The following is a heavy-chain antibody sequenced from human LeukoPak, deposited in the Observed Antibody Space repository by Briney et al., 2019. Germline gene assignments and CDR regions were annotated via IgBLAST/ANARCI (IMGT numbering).Heavy chain of an antibody. V-gene: IGHV3-53*01. CDR1: GFTISSYY. CDR3: ARVRVTGYSNFAY. J-gene: IGHJ4*02. D-gene: IGHD3-9*01. CDR2: IYHSGNT. Sequence: GGSLRLSCAASGFTISSYYMAGVRQAPGKGLEWVSVIYHSGNTEYADSVKGRFTISRDNSKNTVYLQMSSLRAEDTAVYYCARVRVTGYSNFAYWGQGTLVTVSS.